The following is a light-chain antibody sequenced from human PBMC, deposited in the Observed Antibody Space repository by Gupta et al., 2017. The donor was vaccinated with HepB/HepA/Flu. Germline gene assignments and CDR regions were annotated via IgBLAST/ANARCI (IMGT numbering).Light chain of an antibody. Sequence: DIHMTQSPSSLSASVGDRVTITCRASQSISRYLNWYQQKPGKAPKLLIYAASRVKSGVPSRFSGSGSGTDFTLTISSRQPEDFATYYCQHRNSTPLTFGQGTHVDIK. CDR1: QSISRY. CDR2: AAS. J-gene: IGKJ5*01. V-gene: IGKV1-39*01. CDR3: QHRNSTPLT.